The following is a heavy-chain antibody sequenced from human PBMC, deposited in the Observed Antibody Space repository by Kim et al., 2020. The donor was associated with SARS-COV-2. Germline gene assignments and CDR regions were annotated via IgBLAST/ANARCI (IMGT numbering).Heavy chain of an antibody. CDR2: IWYDGSNK. CDR1: GFTFSSYG. CDR3: ARDRSGYYTTNGMDV. J-gene: IGHJ6*02. V-gene: IGHV3-33*01. D-gene: IGHD3-3*01. Sequence: GGSLRLSCAASGFTFSSYGMHWVRQAPGKGLEWVAVIWYDGSNKYYADSVKGRFTISSDNSKNTLYLQMNSLRAEDTAVYYCARDRSGYYTTNGMDVWGQGTTVTVS.